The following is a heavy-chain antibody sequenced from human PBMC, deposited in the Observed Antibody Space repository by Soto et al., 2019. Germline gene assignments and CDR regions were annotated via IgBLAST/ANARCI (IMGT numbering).Heavy chain of an antibody. Sequence: QVQLVESGGGVVQPGRSLRLSCAASGFTFSSYAMHWVRQAPGKGLEWVAVISYDGSNKYYADSVKGRFTISRDNSKNTQYLQMNSLRAEDTAVYYCVRGFYSSGWYFDYWGKGTLVTVSS. CDR3: VRGFYSSGWYFDY. J-gene: IGHJ4*02. CDR1: GFTFSSYA. CDR2: ISYDGSNK. V-gene: IGHV3-30-3*01. D-gene: IGHD6-19*01.